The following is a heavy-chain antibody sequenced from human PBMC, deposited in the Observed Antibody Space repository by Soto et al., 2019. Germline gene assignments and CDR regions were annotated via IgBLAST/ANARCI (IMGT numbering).Heavy chain of an antibody. CDR1: GYTFSGYY. CDR2: INPNSGGT. Sequence: ASVKVSCKASGYTFSGYYIHWVRQAPGQGPEWMGWINPNSGGTNYAQKFQGWVTMTRDTSNSTAYMEVSRLTSDDTAVYYCERDQLPDYYYGMDVWGQGTAVTVSS. J-gene: IGHJ6*02. V-gene: IGHV1-2*04. D-gene: IGHD1-26*01. CDR3: ERDQLPDYYYGMDV.